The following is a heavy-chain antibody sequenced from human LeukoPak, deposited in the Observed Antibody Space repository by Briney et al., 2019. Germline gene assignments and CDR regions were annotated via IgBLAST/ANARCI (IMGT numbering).Heavy chain of an antibody. V-gene: IGHV4-59*01. CDR3: ARAYSSGWYYVDY. CDR1: GGSISSYY. D-gene: IGHD6-19*01. Sequence: TSETLSLTCTVSGGSISSYYWSWIRQPPGKGLEWIGYIYYSGSTNYNPSLKSRVTISVDTSKNQFSLKLSSLTAADTAVYYCARAYSSGWYYVDYWGQGTLVTVSS. CDR2: IYYSGST. J-gene: IGHJ4*02.